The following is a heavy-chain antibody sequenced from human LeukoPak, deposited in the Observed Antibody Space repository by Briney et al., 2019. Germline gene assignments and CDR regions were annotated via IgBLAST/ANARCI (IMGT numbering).Heavy chain of an antibody. J-gene: IGHJ6*03. V-gene: IGHV1-18*01. CDR3: AREEVVPAANDYYYYMDV. Sequence: ASVKVSCKASGYTFTSYGISWVRQAPGQGLEWTGWISAYNGNTNYAQKLQGRVTMTTDTSTSTAYMELRSLRSDDTAVYYCAREEVVPAANDYYYYMDVWGKGTTVTVSS. CDR2: ISAYNGNT. CDR1: GYTFTSYG. D-gene: IGHD2-2*01.